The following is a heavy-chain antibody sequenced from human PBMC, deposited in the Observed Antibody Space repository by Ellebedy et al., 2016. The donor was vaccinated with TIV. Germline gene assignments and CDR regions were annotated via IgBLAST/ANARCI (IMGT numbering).Heavy chain of an antibody. CDR2: INPNSGGT. V-gene: IGHV1-2*02. J-gene: IGHJ5*02. Sequence: ASVKVSCXVSGYTFTGYYMHWVRQAPGQGLEWMGWINPNSGGTNYAQKFQGRVTMTRDTSISTAYMEPSRLRSDDTAVYYCATYDSSGWWFDPWGQGTLVTVSS. D-gene: IGHD3-22*01. CDR3: ATYDSSGWWFDP. CDR1: GYTFTGYY.